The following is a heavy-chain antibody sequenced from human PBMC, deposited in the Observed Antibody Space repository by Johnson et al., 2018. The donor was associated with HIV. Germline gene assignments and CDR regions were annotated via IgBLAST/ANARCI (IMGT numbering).Heavy chain of an antibody. CDR2: IKQDGSER. D-gene: IGHD3-22*01. CDR3: ARDPELDYFDNRAFDI. J-gene: IGHJ3*02. CDR1: GFTFNKYW. Sequence: VQLVESGGGLVQPGGSLRLSCAASGFTFNKYWMSWVRQAPGKGLEWVANIKQDGSERYYVDSVKGRFPISRDNAKNSLSLQMDSLRAEDTAVYYCARDPELDYFDNRAFDIWGQGTMVTVSS. V-gene: IGHV3-7*01.